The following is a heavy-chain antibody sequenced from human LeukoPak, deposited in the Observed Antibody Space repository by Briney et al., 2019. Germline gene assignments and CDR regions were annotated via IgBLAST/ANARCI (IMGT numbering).Heavy chain of an antibody. Sequence: GSLRLSCAASGFTFDDYGMSWVRQAPGKGLEWVSGINWNGGSTGYADSVKGRFTTSRDNAKNSLYLQMNSLRAEDTALYHCARDRGNIEMEDAFDIWGQGTMVTVSS. J-gene: IGHJ3*02. D-gene: IGHD5-24*01. CDR1: GFTFDDYG. V-gene: IGHV3-20*01. CDR2: INWNGGST. CDR3: ARDRGNIEMEDAFDI.